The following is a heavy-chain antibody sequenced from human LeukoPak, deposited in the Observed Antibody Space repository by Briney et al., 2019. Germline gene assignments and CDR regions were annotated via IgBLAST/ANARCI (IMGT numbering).Heavy chain of an antibody. Sequence: SETLSLTCAVYGGSFSGYYWSWIRQPPGKGLEWIGEINHSGSTNYNPSLKSRVTISVDTSKNQFSLKLSSVTAADTAVYYCARHLRFYWYFDLWGRGTLVTVSS. CDR3: ARHLRFYWYFDL. V-gene: IGHV4-34*01. CDR1: GGSFSGYY. J-gene: IGHJ2*01. CDR2: INHSGST.